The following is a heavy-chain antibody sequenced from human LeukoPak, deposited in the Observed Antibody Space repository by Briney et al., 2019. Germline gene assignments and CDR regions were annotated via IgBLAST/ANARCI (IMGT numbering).Heavy chain of an antibody. CDR2: ISGSGGST. D-gene: IGHD1-14*01. J-gene: IGHJ4*02. V-gene: IGHV3-23*01. CDR1: GFTFSSYA. CDR3: AKNRLGYFDY. Sequence: GGSLRLSCAASGFTFSSYAMSWVRQAPGKGLGWASAISGSGGSTYYADSVKGRFTISRDNSKNTLYLQMNSLRAEDTAVYYCAKNRLGYFDYWGQGTLVTVSS.